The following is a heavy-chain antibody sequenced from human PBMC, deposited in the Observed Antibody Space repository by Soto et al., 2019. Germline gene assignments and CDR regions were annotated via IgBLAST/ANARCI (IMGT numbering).Heavy chain of an antibody. CDR2: ISYDGSNK. D-gene: IGHD3-10*01. CDR3: AKEGGPYYYGSGSFDY. V-gene: IGHV3-30*18. CDR1: GFTFSSYG. Sequence: QVKLVESGGGVVQPGRSLRLSCAASGFTFSSYGMHWVRQAPGKGLEWVAVISYDGSNKYYADSVKGRFTISRDNSKNTLYLQRNSLRAEDTAVYYCAKEGGPYYYGSGSFDYWGQGTLVTVSS. J-gene: IGHJ4*02.